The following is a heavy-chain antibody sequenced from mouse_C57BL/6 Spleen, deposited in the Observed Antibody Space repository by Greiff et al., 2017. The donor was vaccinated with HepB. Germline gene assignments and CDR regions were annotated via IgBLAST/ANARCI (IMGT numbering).Heavy chain of an antibody. CDR2: IYPRSGNT. Sequence: QVQLQQSGAELARPGASVKLSCKASGYTFTSYGISWVKQRTGQGLEWIGEIYPRSGNTYYNEKFKGKATLTADKSSSTAYMELRSLTSEDSAVYVCARLDYYGSSPHFDYWGQGTTLTVSS. J-gene: IGHJ2*01. CDR3: ARLDYYGSSPHFDY. CDR1: GYTFTSYG. D-gene: IGHD1-1*01. V-gene: IGHV1-81*01.